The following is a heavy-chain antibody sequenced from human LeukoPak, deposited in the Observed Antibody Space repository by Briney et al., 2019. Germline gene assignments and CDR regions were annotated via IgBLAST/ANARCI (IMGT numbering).Heavy chain of an antibody. CDR3: AKDYFGSLEY. V-gene: IGHV3-74*03. CDR2: IKSDASGT. D-gene: IGHD2-21*01. Sequence: PGGSLRLSCAASGFDFSVSWMHWVRQAPGKGLVWVSVIKSDASGTAYADSVKGRFTISRDNAKNKVYLQMNSLRDEDTAMYYCAKDYFGSLEYWGQGALVTVSS. CDR1: GFDFSVSW. J-gene: IGHJ4*02.